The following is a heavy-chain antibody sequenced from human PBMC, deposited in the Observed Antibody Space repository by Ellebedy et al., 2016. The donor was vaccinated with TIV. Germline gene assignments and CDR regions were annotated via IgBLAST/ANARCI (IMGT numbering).Heavy chain of an antibody. CDR1: GYTFTNYG. D-gene: IGHD2/OR15-2a*01. Sequence: ASVKVSCKASGYTFTNYGITWARQAPGQGLEWMGWISAYNGDTNYAQKFQGRVTMTTDTFTNTAYMELRSLRSDDTAVYYCARGFYERFDPWGQGTLVTVSS. V-gene: IGHV1-18*04. J-gene: IGHJ5*02. CDR2: ISAYNGDT. CDR3: ARGFYERFDP.